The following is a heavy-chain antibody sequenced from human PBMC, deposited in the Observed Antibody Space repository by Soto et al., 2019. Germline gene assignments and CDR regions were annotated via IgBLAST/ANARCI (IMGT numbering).Heavy chain of an antibody. Sequence: EVQLVESGGGLVKPGGSLRLSCAASGFTFSNAWMNWVRQAPGKGLAWVGRIKSKTDGGTTDYAAPVKGRFTISRDDSKNTLYLQMNSLKTEDTAVYYCTTGVNYDSSGYYSHYWGQGTLVTVSS. V-gene: IGHV3-15*07. J-gene: IGHJ4*02. CDR2: IKSKTDGGTT. CDR3: TTGVNYDSSGYYSHY. CDR1: GFTFSNAW. D-gene: IGHD3-22*01.